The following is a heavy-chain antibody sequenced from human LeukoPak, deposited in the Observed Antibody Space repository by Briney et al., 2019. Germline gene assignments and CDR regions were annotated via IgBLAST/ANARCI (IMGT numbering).Heavy chain of an antibody. CDR1: GGSISSYY. D-gene: IGHD3-10*01. CDR2: IYYSGST. Sequence: KTSETLSLTCTVSGGSISSYYWSWIRQPPGKGLEWIGYIYYSGSTNYNPSLKSRVTISVDTSKNQFSLKQSSVTAADTAVYYCARGELLWFGELQTYGMDVWGQGTTVTVSS. V-gene: IGHV4-59*01. CDR3: ARGELLWFGELQTYGMDV. J-gene: IGHJ6*02.